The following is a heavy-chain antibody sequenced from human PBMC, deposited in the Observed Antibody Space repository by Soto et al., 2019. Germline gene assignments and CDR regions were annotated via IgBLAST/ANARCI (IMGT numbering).Heavy chain of an antibody. J-gene: IGHJ2*01. D-gene: IGHD1-26*01. CDR2: INPNSGGT. CDR3: ARSLSGDSVWYFDL. Sequence: ASVKVSCKASGYTFTGYYMHWVRQAPGQGLEWMGWINPNSGGTNYAQKFQGWVTMTRDTSISTAYMELSRLRSDDTAVYYCARSLSGDSVWYFDLWGRGTLVTVSS. CDR1: GYTFTGYY. V-gene: IGHV1-2*04.